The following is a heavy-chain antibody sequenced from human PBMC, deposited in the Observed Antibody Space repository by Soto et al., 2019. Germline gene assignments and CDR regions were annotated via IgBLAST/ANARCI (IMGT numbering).Heavy chain of an antibody. CDR3: ARDLSSSWYLSYFDY. D-gene: IGHD6-13*01. CDR2: IWYDGSNK. CDR1: GFSVKSYS. Sequence: LRRSSAASGFSVKSYSMHWVRQSPGKGLEWVAVIWYDGSNKYYADSVKGRFTISRDNSKNTLYLQMNSLRAEDTAVYYCARDLSSSWYLSYFDYWGQGTLVTVSS. V-gene: IGHV3-33*01. J-gene: IGHJ4*02.